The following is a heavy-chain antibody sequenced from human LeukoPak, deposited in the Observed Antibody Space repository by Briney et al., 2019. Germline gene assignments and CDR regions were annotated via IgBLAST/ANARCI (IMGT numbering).Heavy chain of an antibody. CDR2: ISVYNGNS. Sequence: GASVKVSCKASGYTFPNYGITWVRQAPGQGLEWMGWISVYNGNSKDAQKLQGRVTMTTDTPTSTAYMELRSLRSDDTAVYYCARDGDYCSSTSCYLKYWGQGTLVTVSS. D-gene: IGHD2-2*01. J-gene: IGHJ4*02. V-gene: IGHV1-18*01. CDR3: ARDGDYCSSTSCYLKY. CDR1: GYTFPNYG.